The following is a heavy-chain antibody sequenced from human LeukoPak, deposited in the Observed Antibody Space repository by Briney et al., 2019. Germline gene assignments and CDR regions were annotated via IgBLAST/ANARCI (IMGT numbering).Heavy chain of an antibody. J-gene: IGHJ4*02. D-gene: IGHD5-18*01. CDR1: GGSISNIIYY. V-gene: IGHV4-39*01. Sequence: PSETLSLTCTVSGGSISNIIYYWGWIRQPPGKGLEWIGSIYYSGSTYYNPSLKSRVTISVDTSKNQFSLKLSSVTAADTAVYYCARGPHQRIQLWLRRPGYFDYWGQGTLVTVSS. CDR2: IYYSGST. CDR3: ARGPHQRIQLWLRRPGYFDY.